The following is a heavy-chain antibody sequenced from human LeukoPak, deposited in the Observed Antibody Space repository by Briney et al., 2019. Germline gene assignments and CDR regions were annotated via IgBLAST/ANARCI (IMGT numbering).Heavy chain of an antibody. Sequence: PGGSLRLSCAASGFTFNNYAMSWVRQAPGKGLEWVSAISGGGGTTYYADSVKGRFTISRDNSKNTLYLQMNSLRAEDTAVYYCAKDQGYSNYFDYWGQGTLVTVSS. J-gene: IGHJ4*02. V-gene: IGHV3-23*01. D-gene: IGHD4-11*01. CDR1: GFTFNNYA. CDR3: AKDQGYSNYFDY. CDR2: ISGGGGTT.